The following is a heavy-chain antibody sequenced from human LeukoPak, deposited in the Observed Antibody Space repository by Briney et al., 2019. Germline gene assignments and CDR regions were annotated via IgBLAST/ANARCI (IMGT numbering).Heavy chain of an antibody. D-gene: IGHD3-3*01. V-gene: IGHV4-30-4*02. CDR2: IYYSGST. J-gene: IGHJ4*02. Sequence: PSETLSLTCTVSGGSISSGDYYWSWIRQPPGKGLEWIGYIYYSGSTYYNPSLKSRVTISVDTSKNQFSLKLSSVTAADTAVYYCARGVPTITIFGVVIHFDYWGQGTLVTVSS. CDR3: ARGVPTITIFGVVIHFDY. CDR1: GGSISSGDYY.